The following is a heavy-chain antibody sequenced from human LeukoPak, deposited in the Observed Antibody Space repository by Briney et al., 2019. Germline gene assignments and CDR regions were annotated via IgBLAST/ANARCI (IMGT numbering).Heavy chain of an antibody. CDR3: AKVAVGATGGYFDY. CDR1: GFIFSSYS. CDR2: IRSSTNTI. D-gene: IGHD1-26*01. J-gene: IGHJ4*02. Sequence: GGSLRLSCAASGFIFSSYSMNWVRQAPGKGLEWTSYIRSSTNTIYYADSVKGRFTISRDNSKNALYLQMNSLRAEDTAVYYCAKVAVGATGGYFDYWGQGTLVTVSS. V-gene: IGHV3-48*01.